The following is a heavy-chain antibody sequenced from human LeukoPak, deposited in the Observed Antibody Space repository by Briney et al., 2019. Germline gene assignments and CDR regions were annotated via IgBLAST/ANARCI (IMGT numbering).Heavy chain of an antibody. V-gene: IGHV1-46*01. D-gene: IGHD5-12*01. CDR3: ARYSPSGLFGPKGAFDI. CDR2: INPSGGST. J-gene: IGHJ3*02. Sequence: ASVKVSCKASGYTFTSYYMHWVRQAPGQGLEWMGIINPSGGSTSYAQKFQGRVTMTRDTSTSTVYMELSSLRSEDTAVYYCARYSPSGLFGPKGAFDIWGQGTMVTVSS. CDR1: GYTFTSYY.